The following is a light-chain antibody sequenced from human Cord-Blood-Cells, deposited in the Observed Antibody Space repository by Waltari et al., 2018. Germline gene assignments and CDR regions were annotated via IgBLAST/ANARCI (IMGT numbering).Light chain of an antibody. CDR3: QQYDNLPPLLT. V-gene: IGKV1-33*01. Sequence: DIQMTQSPSSLSASVGDRVTITCQASQDISNYLNWYQQKPGKAPKLLTYDASNLETGVPSRFSGSGSGTDFTFTISSLQPEDIATYYCQQYDNLPPLLTFGGGTKVEIK. CDR1: QDISNY. CDR2: DAS. J-gene: IGKJ4*01.